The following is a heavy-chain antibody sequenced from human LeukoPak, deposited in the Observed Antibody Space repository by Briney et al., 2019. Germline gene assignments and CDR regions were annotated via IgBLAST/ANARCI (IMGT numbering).Heavy chain of an antibody. CDR2: ISGSGDST. D-gene: IGHD3-10*01. Sequence: GGSLRLSCAASGFTFTNYAMSWVRQAPGKGLEWVSAISGSGDSTYSADSVKGRFTVSRDNSKNTLYLQMSSLRDEDPAVYYCAKDESFYPSFLDYWGQGTLVTVSS. J-gene: IGHJ4*02. CDR3: AKDESFYPSFLDY. V-gene: IGHV3-23*01. CDR1: GFTFTNYA.